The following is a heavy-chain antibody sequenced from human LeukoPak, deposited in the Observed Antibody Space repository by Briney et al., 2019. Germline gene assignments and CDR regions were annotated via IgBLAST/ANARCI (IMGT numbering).Heavy chain of an antibody. CDR1: GGSISSYY. J-gene: IGHJ3*02. CDR2: IYYSGST. V-gene: IGHV4-59*01. Sequence: SETLSLTRTVSGGSISSYYWSWIRRPPGKGLEWIGYIYYSGSTNYNPSLKSRVTISVDTSKNQFSLKLSSVTAADTAVYYCATRHSIGYYASPAPFDIWGQGTMVTVSS. CDR3: ATRHSIGYYASPAPFDI. D-gene: IGHD3-22*01.